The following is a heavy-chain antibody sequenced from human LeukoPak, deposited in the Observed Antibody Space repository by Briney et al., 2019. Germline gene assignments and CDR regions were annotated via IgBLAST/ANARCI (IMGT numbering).Heavy chain of an antibody. D-gene: IGHD2-8*02. J-gene: IGHJ4*02. V-gene: IGHV3-7*05. CDR1: GFSFSDYW. CDR3: ARDLAAIGGVYFRGY. Sequence: PGGSLRLSCAASGFSFSDYWMSWVRQAPGKGLEWLANIKRDGSEQYYVDSVKGRFTISRDNAKNSLYLHMKSLRAEDTAVYYCARDLAAIGGVYFRGYWGQGTLVTVSS. CDR2: IKRDGSEQ.